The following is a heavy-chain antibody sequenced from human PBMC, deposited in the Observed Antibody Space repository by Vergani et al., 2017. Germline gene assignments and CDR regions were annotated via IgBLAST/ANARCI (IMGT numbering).Heavy chain of an antibody. CDR1: GYTFTSYG. D-gene: IGHD2-2*02. Sequence: QVQLVQSGAEVKKPGASVKVSCKASGYTFTSYGISWVRQAPGQGLEWMGWISAYNGNTNYAQKLQGRVTMTTDTSTSTAYMELRSRRSDDTAVYYCARDEIVVVPAAIWDEGAFDIGGQGTMVTVYS. J-gene: IGHJ3*02. CDR3: ARDEIVVVPAAIWDEGAFDI. CDR2: ISAYNGNT. V-gene: IGHV1-18*01.